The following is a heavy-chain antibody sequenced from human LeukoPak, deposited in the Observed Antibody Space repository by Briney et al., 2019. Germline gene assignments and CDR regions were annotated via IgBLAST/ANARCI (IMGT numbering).Heavy chain of an antibody. CDR2: IYNSGST. CDR1: GGSISSYY. CDR3: ARSDYYSSGHDAFDI. D-gene: IGHD3-10*01. J-gene: IGHJ3*02. V-gene: IGHV4-59*01. Sequence: SETLSLTCTVSGGSISSYYWSWIRQPPGKGLEWIGYIYNSGSTNYNPSLKSRVTILVDTSKNQFSLKLSSVTAADTAVYYRARSDYYSSGHDAFDIWGQGTRVTVSS.